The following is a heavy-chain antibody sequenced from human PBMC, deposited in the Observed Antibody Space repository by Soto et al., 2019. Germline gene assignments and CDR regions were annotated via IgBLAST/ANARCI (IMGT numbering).Heavy chain of an antibody. CDR3: ERGPLLRDNYYGMDV. V-gene: IGHV3-23*01. J-gene: IGHJ6*02. D-gene: IGHD3-10*01. CDR2: IGGGGGSI. Sequence: GSLRLSCAASGFMFNTYAMNWVRQTPGKGLEWVSAIGGGGGSIHYADSVKGRFTISRDNSKNTLYLQMSSLRAEDTAVYYCERGPLLRDNYYGMDVWGQGTTVTVSS. CDR1: GFMFNTYA.